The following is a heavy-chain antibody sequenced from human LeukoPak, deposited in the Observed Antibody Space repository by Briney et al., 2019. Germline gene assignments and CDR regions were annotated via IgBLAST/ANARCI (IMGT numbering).Heavy chain of an antibody. J-gene: IGHJ5*02. CDR3: ARGRRLYGDHAWFDP. CDR2: IYYSGST. D-gene: IGHD4-17*01. CDR1: GGSISSGDYY. Sequence: PSETLSLTCTVSGGSISSGDYYWSWIRQPPGKGLEWIGYIYYSGSTYYNPSLKNRVTISVDTSKNQFSLKLSSVTAADTAVYYCARGRRLYGDHAWFDPWGQGTLVTVSS. V-gene: IGHV4-30-4*01.